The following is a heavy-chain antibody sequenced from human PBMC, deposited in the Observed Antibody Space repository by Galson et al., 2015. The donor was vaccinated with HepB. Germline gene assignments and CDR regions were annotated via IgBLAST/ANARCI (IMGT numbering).Heavy chain of an antibody. J-gene: IGHJ3*02. CDR2: ISSSGSTI. D-gene: IGHD3-22*01. CDR1: GFTFSTYS. Sequence: SLRLSCAASGFTFSTYSVNWVRQAPGKGLEWIPYISSSGSTIYYAGSLKGRFTISRDNAKNSLYLQMNSLRAEDTAAYYCARDHLEFDYDSSGYSSGCFDIWGQGTMVTVSS. V-gene: IGHV3-48*04. CDR3: ARDHLEFDYDSSGYSSGCFDI.